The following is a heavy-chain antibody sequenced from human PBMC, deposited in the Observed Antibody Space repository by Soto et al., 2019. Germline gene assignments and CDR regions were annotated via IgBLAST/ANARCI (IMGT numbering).Heavy chain of an antibody. Sequence: SETLSLTCTVSGGSISSSSYYWGWIRQPPGKGLEWIGSIYYSGSTNYNPSLKSRVTISVDTSKNQFSLKLSSVTAADTAVYYCAREKFRYSSGWYGRYFDYWGQGTLVTVSS. J-gene: IGHJ4*02. CDR1: GGSISSSSYY. V-gene: IGHV4-39*07. CDR2: IYYSGST. D-gene: IGHD6-19*01. CDR3: AREKFRYSSGWYGRYFDY.